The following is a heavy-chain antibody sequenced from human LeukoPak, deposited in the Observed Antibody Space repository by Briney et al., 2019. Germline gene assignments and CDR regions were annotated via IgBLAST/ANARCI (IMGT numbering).Heavy chain of an antibody. J-gene: IGHJ6*02. CDR1: KVSLSSGT. D-gene: IGHD3-10*01. Sequence: GGSLRLSCTAPKVSLSSGTIHWVRQAPGKGLEWLAVISFDGISQHYADSVKGRFTISRDNLKNTVSLQMNGLRVEDTGVFYCARDTSYFYGSEGSIGGMDVWGQGTTVSVSS. CDR3: ARDTSYFYGSEGSIGGMDV. V-gene: IGHV3-30-3*01. CDR2: ISFDGISQ.